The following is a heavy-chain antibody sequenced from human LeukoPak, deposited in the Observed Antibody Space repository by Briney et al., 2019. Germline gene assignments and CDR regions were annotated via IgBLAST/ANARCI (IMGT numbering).Heavy chain of an antibody. J-gene: IGHJ4*02. D-gene: IGHD3-9*01. CDR3: ARTYYDILTGYVY. Sequence: PSETLSLTCAVSGGSISSSNWWSWVRQPPGKGLEWIGEIYHSGSTNYNPSLKSRVTISVDKSKNQFSLKLSSVTAADTAVYYCARTYYDILTGYVYWGQGTLVTVSS. V-gene: IGHV4-4*02. CDR1: GGSISSSNW. CDR2: IYHSGST.